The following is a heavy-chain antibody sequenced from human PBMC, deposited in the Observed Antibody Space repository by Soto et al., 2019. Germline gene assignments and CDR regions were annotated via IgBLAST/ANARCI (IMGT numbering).Heavy chain of an antibody. D-gene: IGHD6-25*01. Sequence: ASVKATCKDFGLTLTSYDIYWVRQATGQGLEWMGWMNPNSGNTGYAQKFQGRVTMTRNTSISTAYMELSSLRSEDTAVYYCARVASGQDYWGQGILVTVPS. V-gene: IGHV1-8*01. CDR2: MNPNSGNT. CDR1: GLTLTSYD. J-gene: IGHJ4*02. CDR3: ARVASGQDY.